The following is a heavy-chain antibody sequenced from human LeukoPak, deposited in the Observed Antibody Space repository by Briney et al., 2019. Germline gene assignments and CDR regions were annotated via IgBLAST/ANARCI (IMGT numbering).Heavy chain of an antibody. Sequence: GGSLRLSCAASGFTVSTKYMSWVRQAPGKGLEWVSLIYSDGSTYYSDSVKGRITISRDNSKNTLYLQMNSLRAEDTAVYYCASYYLEWLFGWAFDIWGQGTMVTVFS. D-gene: IGHD3-3*01. CDR2: IYSDGST. CDR1: GFTVSTKY. J-gene: IGHJ3*02. CDR3: ASYYLEWLFGWAFDI. V-gene: IGHV3-66*02.